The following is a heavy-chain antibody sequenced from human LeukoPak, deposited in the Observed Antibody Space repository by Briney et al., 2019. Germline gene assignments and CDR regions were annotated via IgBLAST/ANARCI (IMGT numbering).Heavy chain of an antibody. V-gene: IGHV3-7*01. Sequence: GGSLRLSCAASGFPFSSYYMSWVRQAPGKGLEWVANLNKDGGDKFYVGALKGRFAISRDNAKNTLYLQMNSLRAEDTAVYYCVKEGGSSWSDYWGQGTLVTVSS. D-gene: IGHD6-13*01. CDR3: VKEGGSSWSDY. CDR1: GFPFSSYY. CDR2: LNKDGGDK. J-gene: IGHJ4*02.